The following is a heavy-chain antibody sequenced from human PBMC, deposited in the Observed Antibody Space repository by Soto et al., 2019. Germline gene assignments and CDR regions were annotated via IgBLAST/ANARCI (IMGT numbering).Heavy chain of an antibody. Sequence: QVQLVQSGAEVKKPGASVKVSCKASGYTFTSYAMHWVRQAPGQRLEWMGWINAGNGNTKYSQKFQGRVNITRDPAASTAYMELSSLRSEDTAVYYCAGDFHDSSGYYPDYWGQGTLVTVSS. CDR2: INAGNGNT. V-gene: IGHV1-3*01. J-gene: IGHJ4*02. CDR3: AGDFHDSSGYYPDY. CDR1: GYTFTSYA. D-gene: IGHD3-22*01.